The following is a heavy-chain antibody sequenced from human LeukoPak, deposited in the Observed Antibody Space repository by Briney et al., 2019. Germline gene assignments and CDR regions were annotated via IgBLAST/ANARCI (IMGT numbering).Heavy chain of an antibody. J-gene: IGHJ2*01. Sequence: GGSLRLSCAASGFTFSSYGMHWVRQAPGKGLEWVAVISYDGGNKYYADSVKGRFTISRDNSKSTLYLQMNSLRAEDTAVYYCAKAAYYYGSGIGYFDLWGRGTLVTVSS. CDR3: AKAAYYYGSGIGYFDL. D-gene: IGHD3-10*01. CDR2: ISYDGGNK. CDR1: GFTFSSYG. V-gene: IGHV3-30*18.